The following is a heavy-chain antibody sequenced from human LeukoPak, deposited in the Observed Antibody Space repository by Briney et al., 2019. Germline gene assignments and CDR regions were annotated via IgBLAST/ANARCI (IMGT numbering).Heavy chain of an antibody. CDR2: INHSGTT. V-gene: IGHV4-39*07. CDR3: ARARGVESIDY. J-gene: IGHJ4*02. Sequence: SETLSLTCTVSGGSISSSSYYWGWIRQPPGKGLEWIGEINHSGTTNYNPSLKSRVTLSVDTSKNQFSLTLSSVTAADTAVYYCARARGVESIDYWGQGTRVTVSS. CDR1: GGSISSSSYY. D-gene: IGHD3-10*01.